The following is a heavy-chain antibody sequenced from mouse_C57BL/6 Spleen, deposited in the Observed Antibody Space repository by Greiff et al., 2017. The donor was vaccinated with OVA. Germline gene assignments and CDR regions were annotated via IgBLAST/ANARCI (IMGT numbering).Heavy chain of an antibody. CDR3: VPYGAMDY. Sequence: EVQLQQSGPELVKPGASVKISCKASGYTFTDYYMNWVKQSPGKSLEWIGDINPNNGGTSYNQKFKGKATLTVDKSSSTAYMELRSLTSEDSAVYYCVPYGAMDYWGQGTSVTVSS. CDR1: GYTFTDYY. D-gene: IGHD1-1*01. V-gene: IGHV1-26*01. J-gene: IGHJ4*01. CDR2: INPNNGGT.